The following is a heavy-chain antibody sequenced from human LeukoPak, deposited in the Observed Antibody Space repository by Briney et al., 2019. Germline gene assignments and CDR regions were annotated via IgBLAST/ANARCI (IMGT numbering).Heavy chain of an antibody. Sequence: GGSLRLSCAASGFTFSSYGMHWVRQAPGKGLEWVSAISGSGGSTYYADSVKGRFTISRDNSKNSLYLQMNSLRAEDTAVYYCARIAAPPDYWGQGTLVTVSS. CDR3: ARIAAPPDY. CDR1: GFTFSSYG. J-gene: IGHJ4*02. V-gene: IGHV3-23*01. D-gene: IGHD6-6*01. CDR2: ISGSGGST.